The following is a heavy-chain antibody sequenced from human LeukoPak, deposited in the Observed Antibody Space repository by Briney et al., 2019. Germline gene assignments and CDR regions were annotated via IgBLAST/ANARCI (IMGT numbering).Heavy chain of an antibody. CDR2: IIPILVIA. D-gene: IGHD3-22*01. Sequence: SVKVSCKASGGTFSSYTISWVRQAPGQGLEWMGRIIPILVIANYAQKVQGRVTITADKSTSTAYMELSGLRSEDTAVYYCATLRGYYYDSSGYYPPFDYWGQGTLVTVSS. J-gene: IGHJ4*02. CDR1: GGTFSSYT. CDR3: ATLRGYYYDSSGYYPPFDY. V-gene: IGHV1-69*02.